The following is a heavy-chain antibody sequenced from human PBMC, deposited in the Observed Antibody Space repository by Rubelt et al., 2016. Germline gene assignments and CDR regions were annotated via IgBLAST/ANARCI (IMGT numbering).Heavy chain of an antibody. CDR1: GFTFSNPR. J-gene: IGHJ4*02. V-gene: IGHV3-15*01. CDR3: TTDQRERRGY. Sequence: GGSLRLSCAASGFTFSNPRLSWVRPAPGKGLEWVGRINSTTDGGPPDYAAPVKGRFTISRDDSKNTLYLQMNSLKTEDTAVYYCTTDQRERRGYWGQGTRVSV. D-gene: IGHD1-1*01. CDR2: INSTTDGGPP.